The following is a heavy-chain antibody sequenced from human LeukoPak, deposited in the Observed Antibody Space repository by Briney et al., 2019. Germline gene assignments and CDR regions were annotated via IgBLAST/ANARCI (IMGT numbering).Heavy chain of an antibody. CDR2: IKQDGSEK. Sequence: PGGSLRLSCAVSGITFSRFWMSWVRQAPGKGLEWVANIKQDGSEKYYVDSVKGRFTISRDNTKNSLHLQMNSLRAEDTAVYYCSKVRGDFWGQGTLVTVSS. D-gene: IGHD3-10*01. V-gene: IGHV3-7*05. CDR1: GITFSRFW. CDR3: SKVRGDF. J-gene: IGHJ4*02.